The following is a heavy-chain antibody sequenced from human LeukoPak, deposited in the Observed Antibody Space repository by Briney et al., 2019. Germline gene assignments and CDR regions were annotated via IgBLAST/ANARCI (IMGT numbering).Heavy chain of an antibody. V-gene: IGHV4-30-4*01. Sequence: SQTLSLTCTVSGGSISSGDYYWSWIRQSPGKGLEWIGYIYYSGTTYYNPSLRSRVTMSVDTSKSQFSLKLSSVTAADTAVYCCARKYCSRGSCYSPMGFDPWGQGTLVSVSS. CDR1: GGSISSGDYY. D-gene: IGHD2-15*01. CDR2: IYYSGTT. J-gene: IGHJ5*02. CDR3: ARKYCSRGSCYSPMGFDP.